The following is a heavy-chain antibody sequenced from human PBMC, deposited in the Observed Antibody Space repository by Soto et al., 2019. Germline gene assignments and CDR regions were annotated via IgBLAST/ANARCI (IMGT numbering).Heavy chain of an antibody. CDR3: AKIGTYLRMDV. CDR2: ISSGSSTT. D-gene: IGHD3-10*01. Sequence: EVQLVESGGGLVQPGGSLRLSCAVSGFTFSSYSMNWVRQAPGKGLEWVSYISSGSSTTYYADSVKGRFSISRDNANNSLYLQMNSLRVEDTAVYYCAKIGTYLRMDVWGQGTTVTVSS. V-gene: IGHV3-48*01. J-gene: IGHJ6*02. CDR1: GFTFSSYS.